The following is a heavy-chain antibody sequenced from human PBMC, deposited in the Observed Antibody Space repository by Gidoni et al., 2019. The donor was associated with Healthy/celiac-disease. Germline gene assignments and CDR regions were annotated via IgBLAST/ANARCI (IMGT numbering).Heavy chain of an antibody. CDR2: ISSSSSYI. CDR3: ARTVVVPAALEGYYYYYMDV. V-gene: IGHV3-21*01. CDR1: GFTCSSYS. J-gene: IGHJ6*03. D-gene: IGHD2-2*01. Sequence: EVQLVESGGGLVKPGGSLRLSCAASGFTCSSYSMNWVRQAPGKGLEWVSSISSSSSYIYYADSVKGRFTISRDNAKNSLYLQMNSLRAEDTAVYYCARTVVVPAALEGYYYYYMDVWGKGTTVTVSS.